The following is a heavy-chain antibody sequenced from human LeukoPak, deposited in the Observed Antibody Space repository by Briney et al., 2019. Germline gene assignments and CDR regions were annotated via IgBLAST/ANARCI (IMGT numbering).Heavy chain of an antibody. D-gene: IGHD6-13*01. V-gene: IGHV3-13*01. CDR2: IGTAGDT. CDR3: ARAIAAAGGYYFDY. J-gene: IGHJ4*02. CDR1: GFTFSSYA. Sequence: GGSLRLSCAASGFTFSSYAMSWVRRAPGKGLEWVSAIGTAGDTYYPGSVKGRFTISRENAKNSLYLQMNSLRAGDTAVYYCARAIAAAGGYYFDYWGQGTLVTVSS.